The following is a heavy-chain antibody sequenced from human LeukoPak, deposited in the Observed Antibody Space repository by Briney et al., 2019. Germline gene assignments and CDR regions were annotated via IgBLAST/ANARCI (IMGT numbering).Heavy chain of an antibody. CDR1: GFTFSSYA. J-gene: IGHJ4*02. Sequence: PGGSLRLSCAASGFTFSSYAMNWVRQAPGKGLEWVSGISGSGDTTYYADSVKGRFTISRDNSKKTLYLQMNSLRAEDTAIYYCAKAQRPPILYYFDYWGQGTLVTVSS. V-gene: IGHV3-23*01. CDR3: AKAQRPPILYYFDY. CDR2: ISGSGDTT. D-gene: IGHD6-25*01.